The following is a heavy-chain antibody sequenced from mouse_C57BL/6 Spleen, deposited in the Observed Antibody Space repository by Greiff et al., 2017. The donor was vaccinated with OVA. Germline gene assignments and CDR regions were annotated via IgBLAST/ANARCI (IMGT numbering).Heavy chain of an antibody. J-gene: IGHJ4*01. CDR1: GYTFTSYW. CDR2: IYPGNSDT. V-gene: IGHV1-5*01. Sequence: VQLQQSGTVLARPGASVKMSCKTSGYTFTSYWMHWVNQRPGQGLEWIGAIYPGNSDTSYNQKFKGKAKLTAVTSASTAYMELSSLTNEDSAVYYCTRFITTVVDAMDYWGQGTSVTVSS. CDR3: TRFITTVVDAMDY. D-gene: IGHD1-1*01.